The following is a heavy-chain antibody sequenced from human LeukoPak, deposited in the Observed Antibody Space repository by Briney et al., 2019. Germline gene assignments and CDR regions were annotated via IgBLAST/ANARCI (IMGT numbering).Heavy chain of an antibody. CDR3: AKTDSSGWYVSNWFDP. D-gene: IGHD6-13*01. Sequence: GGSLRLSCAASGFTFSSYAMSWVRQAPGKGLEWVSAISGSGGSTYCADSVKGRFTISRDNSKNTLYLQMNSLRAEDTAVYYCAKTDSSGWYVSNWFDPWGQGTLVTVSS. CDR1: GFTFSSYA. CDR2: ISGSGGST. J-gene: IGHJ5*02. V-gene: IGHV3-23*01.